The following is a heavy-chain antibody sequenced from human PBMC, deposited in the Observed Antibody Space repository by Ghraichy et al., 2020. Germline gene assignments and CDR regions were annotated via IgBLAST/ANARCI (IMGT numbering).Heavy chain of an antibody. CDR3: ARHPSITMVRGVIITFDGVGAFDI. D-gene: IGHD3-10*01. V-gene: IGHV4-39*01. CDR1: GGSISSSSYY. Sequence: SETLSLTCTVSGGSISSSSYYWGWIRQPPGKGLEWIGSIYYSGSTYYNPSLKSRVTISVDTSKNQFSLKLSSVTAADTAVYYCARHPSITMVRGVIITFDGVGAFDIWGQGTMVTVSS. CDR2: IYYSGST. J-gene: IGHJ3*02.